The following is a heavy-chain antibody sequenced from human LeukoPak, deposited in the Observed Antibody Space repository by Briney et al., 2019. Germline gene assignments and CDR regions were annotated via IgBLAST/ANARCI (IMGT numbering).Heavy chain of an antibody. CDR1: LGSLSSGSYY. CDR2: MYYCGST. J-gene: IGHJ3*02. V-gene: IGHV4-61*01. CDR3: ARGGGGYDAFDI. D-gene: IGHD3-16*01. Sequence: SETLSLTRTVSLGSLSSGSYYGSWIRQPPGRGLGWRGYMYYCGSTNYNHSLKSRVTISADTSKNQFSLKLSSVTAADTAVYYCARGGGGYDAFDIWGQGTMVTVSS.